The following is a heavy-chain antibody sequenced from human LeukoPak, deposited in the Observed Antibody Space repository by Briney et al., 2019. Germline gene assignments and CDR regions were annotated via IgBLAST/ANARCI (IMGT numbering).Heavy chain of an antibody. Sequence: ASVKVSCKASGYTFTGYYMHWVRQAPGQGLEWMGWINPNSGGTNYAQKFQGRVTMTRDTSISTAYMELSSLRSEDAAVYYCARAEYYYGSGSYGFAYYFDYWGQGTLVTVSS. CDR3: ARAEYYYGSGSYGFAYYFDY. CDR1: GYTFTGYY. J-gene: IGHJ4*02. CDR2: INPNSGGT. V-gene: IGHV1-2*02. D-gene: IGHD3-10*01.